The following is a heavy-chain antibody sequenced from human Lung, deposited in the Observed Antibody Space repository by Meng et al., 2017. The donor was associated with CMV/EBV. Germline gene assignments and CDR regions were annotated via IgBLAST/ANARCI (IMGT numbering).Heavy chain of an antibody. J-gene: IGHJ4*02. CDR3: VRDDRYTGYDRFDS. V-gene: IGHV1-18*01. Sequence: SXXVSXKPSGYTFTSYGISWVRQAPGQGLEWMGWISAYNGRSNYPQRLQGRVTMTTDTSTSTAYMELRSLRSDDTAMYYCVRDDRYTGYDRFDSWGQGTLVTFSS. CDR2: ISAYNGRS. D-gene: IGHD5-12*01. CDR1: GYTFTSYG.